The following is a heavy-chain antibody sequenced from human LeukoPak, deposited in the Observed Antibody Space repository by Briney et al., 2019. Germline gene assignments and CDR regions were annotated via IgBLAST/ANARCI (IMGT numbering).Heavy chain of an antibody. CDR3: ARDGAVTGTEGEAFDI. V-gene: IGHV3-21*01. CDR1: GFTFSSYN. CDR2: ISSSSSYI. D-gene: IGHD6-19*01. J-gene: IGHJ3*02. Sequence: PGGSLRLSCAASGFTFSSYNMNWVRQAPGKGLEWVSSISSSSSYIYYADSVKGRFTISRDDAKNSLYLQMNSLRAEDTAVYYCARDGAVTGTEGEAFDIWGQGTMVTVSS.